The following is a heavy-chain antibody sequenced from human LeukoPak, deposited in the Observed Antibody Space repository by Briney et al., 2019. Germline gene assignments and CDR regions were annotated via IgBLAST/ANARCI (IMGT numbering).Heavy chain of an antibody. Sequence: PGGSLRLSCAASGFTFTAYTINWVRQAPGKGLEWVSYVSGSTTDIYYADSVKGRFTISRDNAKNSLYLQMNSLRAEDTAVYYCARDLGFLTFDYWGQGTLVTVSS. CDR2: VSGSTTDI. D-gene: IGHD3-3*02. V-gene: IGHV3-48*01. CDR1: GFTFTAYT. J-gene: IGHJ4*02. CDR3: ARDLGFLTFDY.